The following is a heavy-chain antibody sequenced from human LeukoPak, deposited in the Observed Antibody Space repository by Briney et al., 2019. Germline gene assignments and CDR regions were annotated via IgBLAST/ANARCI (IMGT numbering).Heavy chain of an antibody. CDR3: ARVRYCSSTSCYRVAFDI. CDR2: IYPGDSET. D-gene: IGHD2-2*02. Sequence: GESLKISCKGSGYSFTSYWIGWVRQMPGKGLEWMGIIYPGDSETRYSPSFQGQVTISADKSISTAYLQWSSLKASDTAMYYCARVRYCSSTSCYRVAFDIWGQGTMVTVSS. CDR1: GYSFTSYW. V-gene: IGHV5-51*01. J-gene: IGHJ3*02.